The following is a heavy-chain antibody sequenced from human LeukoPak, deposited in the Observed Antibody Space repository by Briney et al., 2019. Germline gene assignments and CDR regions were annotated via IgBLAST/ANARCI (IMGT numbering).Heavy chain of an antibody. D-gene: IGHD6-19*01. Sequence: GGSLRLSCASSGFTFSKAWMIWVRQAPGKGLEWVGRIKSKDDGEIRDYAAPVRGRFTISRDDSENTLSLQMNSLKTEDTGVYYCTLNSGWHFDYWGQGILVTVSS. CDR1: GFTFSKAW. J-gene: IGHJ4*02. CDR2: IKSKDDGEIR. V-gene: IGHV3-15*01. CDR3: TLNSGWHFDY.